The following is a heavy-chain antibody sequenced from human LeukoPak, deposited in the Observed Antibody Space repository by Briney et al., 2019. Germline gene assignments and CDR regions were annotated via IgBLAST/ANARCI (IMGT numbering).Heavy chain of an antibody. D-gene: IGHD6-13*01. Sequence: PSETLSLTCTVSGDFFSSSSYYWGWIRQPPGKGLEWIGNIHYSGNSYYNPSLKSRVTISVDTSKNQFSLKLSSVTAADTAVYYCARGSGSWYSLGYWGQGTLVTVSS. CDR1: GDFFSSSSYY. J-gene: IGHJ4*02. CDR2: IHYSGNS. V-gene: IGHV4-39*01. CDR3: ARGSGSWYSLGY.